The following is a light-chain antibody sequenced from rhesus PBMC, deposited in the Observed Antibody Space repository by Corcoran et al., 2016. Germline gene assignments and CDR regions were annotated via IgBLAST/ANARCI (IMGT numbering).Light chain of an antibody. V-gene: IGKV1-28*02. Sequence: DIQMTQSPSSLSASVGDKVTITWRARQGINIYLNWFQQKTGKAPKLLIYGASSMERGVPSRFSGLGSGTEFIFPIRLLPPDYFAFYYCLQYYSSPLTFDGGAKVNIK. CDR3: LQYYSSPLT. CDR2: GAS. CDR1: QGINIY. J-gene: IGKJ4*01.